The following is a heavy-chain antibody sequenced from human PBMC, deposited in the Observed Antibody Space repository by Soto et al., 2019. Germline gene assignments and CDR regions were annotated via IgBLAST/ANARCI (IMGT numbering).Heavy chain of an antibody. Sequence: PSETLSLTCTVSGGSISSSSYYWGWIRQPPGKGLEWIGSIYYTGSTYYNPSLKSRVTISVDTSKNQFSLKLSSVTAADTAVYYCARFGNGFDYWGQGILVTVSS. CDR2: IYYTGST. V-gene: IGHV4-39*01. D-gene: IGHD2-8*01. CDR3: ARFGNGFDY. CDR1: GGSISSSSYY. J-gene: IGHJ4*02.